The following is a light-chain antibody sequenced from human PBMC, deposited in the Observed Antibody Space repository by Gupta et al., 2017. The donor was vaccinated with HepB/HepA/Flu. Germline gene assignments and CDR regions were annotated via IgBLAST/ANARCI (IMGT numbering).Light chain of an antibody. CDR2: KDN. J-gene: IGLJ3*02. Sequence: SFALPQPPSVSVSPGQTARITCSGDALPSQYAYWYQQKPGQAPVLVIYKDNERPSGIPERFSGSTSGTIVTLTISGVQAEDEADYYCQSVDITTTWVFGGGTRLTVL. V-gene: IGLV3-25*03. CDR1: ALPSQY. CDR3: QSVDITTTWV.